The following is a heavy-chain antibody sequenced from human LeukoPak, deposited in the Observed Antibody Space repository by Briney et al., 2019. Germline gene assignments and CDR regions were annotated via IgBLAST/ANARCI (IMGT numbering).Heavy chain of an antibody. CDR2: IIPILGIA. V-gene: IGHV1-69*04. CDR1: GGTFSSYT. CDR3: ARDLDSGSYFPTDY. D-gene: IGHD1-26*01. J-gene: IGHJ4*02. Sequence: SVKVSCKASGGTFSSYTISWVRQAPGQGLEWMGRIIPILGIANYAQKFQGRVTITADKSTSTAYMELSSLRSEDTAVYYCARDLDSGSYFPTDYWGQGTLGTVSS.